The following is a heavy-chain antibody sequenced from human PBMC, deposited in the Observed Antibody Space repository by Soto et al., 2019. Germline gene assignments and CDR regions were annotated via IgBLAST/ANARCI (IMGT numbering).Heavy chain of an antibody. J-gene: IGHJ4*02. CDR3: TSQGGYYIDY. CDR1: GGSISSSNW. Sequence: QVHLQESGPGLVKPSGTLSLTCAVSGGSISSSNWWSWVRQPPGKGLEWIGEIYHRGSTNYNPSLKXPVXIXADKSKNQFSLNLSSVTAADTAVYYCTSQGGYYIDYWGQGTLVTVSS. V-gene: IGHV4-4*02. D-gene: IGHD3-22*01. CDR2: IYHRGST.